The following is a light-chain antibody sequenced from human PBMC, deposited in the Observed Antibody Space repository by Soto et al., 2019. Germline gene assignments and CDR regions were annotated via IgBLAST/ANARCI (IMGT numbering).Light chain of an antibody. CDR2: GAS. Sequence: EIVLTQSPGTLSLSPGDSATLSCRASQTVISDYLTWYQQTPGQAPRLLIYGASSRATDTPDRFSGRGPGTDFSLTISRLEPGDFAVYYCQVYGNSMWTFGQGTKVEI. CDR1: QTVISDY. J-gene: IGKJ1*01. V-gene: IGKV3-20*01. CDR3: QVYGNSMWT.